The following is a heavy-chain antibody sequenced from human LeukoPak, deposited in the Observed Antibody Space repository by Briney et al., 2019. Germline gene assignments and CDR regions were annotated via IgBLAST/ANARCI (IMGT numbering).Heavy chain of an antibody. J-gene: IGHJ6*03. V-gene: IGHV3-7*01. CDR3: ARLSAYYYGSYFYYYMDV. Sequence: QSGGSLRLSCAASGFTFSSYWMSWVRQAPGKGLEWVANIKQDGSEKYYVDSVKGRFTISRDNAKNSLYLQMNSLRAEDTAVYYCARLSAYYYGSYFYYYMDVWGKGTTVTVSS. D-gene: IGHD3-10*01. CDR1: GFTFSSYW. CDR2: IKQDGSEK.